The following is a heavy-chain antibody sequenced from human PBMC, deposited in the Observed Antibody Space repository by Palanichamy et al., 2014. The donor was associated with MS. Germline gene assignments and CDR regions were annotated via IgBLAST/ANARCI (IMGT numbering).Heavy chain of an antibody. J-gene: IGHJ6*03. D-gene: IGHD6-19*01. CDR2: ISSTSSFS. V-gene: IGHV3-11*06. Sequence: QGQLVESGGGLVKPGGSLRLSCAASGFDFNDYYMSWVRQAPGKGLQWVAYISSTSSFSIYSEAVKGRFVISRDNAKGSVFLQMNRLTVEDTAVYFCAKSQKWSSYSYYMDVWGEGTTVAVSS. CDR1: GFDFNDYY. CDR3: AKSQKWSSYSYYMDV.